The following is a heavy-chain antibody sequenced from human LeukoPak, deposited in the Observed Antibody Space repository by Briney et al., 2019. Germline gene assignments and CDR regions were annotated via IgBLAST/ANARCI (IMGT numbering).Heavy chain of an antibody. CDR1: GFNFSDYN. D-gene: IGHD2-2*01. V-gene: IGHV3-21*06. CDR2: ISTSSTYI. CDR3: ARVSTAVSLAIDS. Sequence: KSGGSLRLSCSASGFNFSDYNMNWVRQAPGKGLEWGSVISTSSTYIYYADSVKGRFTISRDNAKNSLYLQMNSLRAEDRAVYYCARVSTAVSLAIDSWGQGTLVTVST. J-gene: IGHJ4*02.